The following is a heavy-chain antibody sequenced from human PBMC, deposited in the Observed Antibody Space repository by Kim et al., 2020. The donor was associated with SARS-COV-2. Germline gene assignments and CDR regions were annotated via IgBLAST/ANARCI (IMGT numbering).Heavy chain of an antibody. CDR2: ISYDGSNK. CDR3: AKEGELLRAFRY. J-gene: IGHJ4*02. D-gene: IGHD1-26*01. Sequence: GGSLRLSCAASGFTFSSYGMHWVRQAPGKGLEWVAVISYDGSNKYYADSVKGRFTISRDNSKNTLYLQMNSLRAEDTAVYYCAKEGELLRAFRYWGQGTLVTVSS. CDR1: GFTFSSYG. V-gene: IGHV3-30*18.